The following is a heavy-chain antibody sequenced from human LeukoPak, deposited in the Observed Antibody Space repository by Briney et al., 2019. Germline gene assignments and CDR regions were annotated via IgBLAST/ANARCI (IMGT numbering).Heavy chain of an antibody. CDR1: GYTLTELS. D-gene: IGHD2-15*01. Sequence: ASVKVSRKVSGYTLTELSMHWVRQAPGKGLEWMGGFDPEDGETIYAQKFQGRVTMTEDTSTDTAYMELSSLKSEDTAVYYCALYCSGGSCFGLQHWGQGTLVTVSS. CDR3: ALYCSGGSCFGLQH. CDR2: FDPEDGET. V-gene: IGHV1-24*01. J-gene: IGHJ1*01.